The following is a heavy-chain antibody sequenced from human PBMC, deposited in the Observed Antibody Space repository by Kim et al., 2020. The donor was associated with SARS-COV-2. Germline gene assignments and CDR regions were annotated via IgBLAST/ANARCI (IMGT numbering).Heavy chain of an antibody. J-gene: IGHJ6*02. CDR3: ALYGGSCYNCYGMDV. V-gene: IGHV1-2*02. D-gene: IGHD2-15*01. CDR1: GYTFTGYY. Sequence: ASVKVSCKASGYTFTGYYMHWVRQAPGQGLEWMGWINPNSGGTNYAQKFQGRVTMTRDTSISTAYMELSRLRSDDTAVYYCALYGGSCYNCYGMDVWGQGTTVTVSS. CDR2: INPNSGGT.